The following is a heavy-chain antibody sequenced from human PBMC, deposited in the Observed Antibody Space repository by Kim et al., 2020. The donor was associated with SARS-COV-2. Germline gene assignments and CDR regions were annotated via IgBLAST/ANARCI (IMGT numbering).Heavy chain of an antibody. V-gene: IGHV1-8*01. J-gene: IGHJ3*02. D-gene: IGHD3-22*01. CDR3: ARGSYSSGYQDAFDI. Sequence: QKFQGRVTMTRNTSISTAYMELSSLRSEDTAVYYCARGSYSSGYQDAFDIWGQGTMVTVSS.